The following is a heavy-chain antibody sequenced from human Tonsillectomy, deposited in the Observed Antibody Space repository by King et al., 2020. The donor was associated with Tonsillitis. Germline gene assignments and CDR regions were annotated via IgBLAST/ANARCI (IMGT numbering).Heavy chain of an antibody. CDR2: LSGSGGST. D-gene: IGHD3-3*01. CDR1: GYTFSSYA. Sequence: EVQLVESGGGLVQPGGSLRLSCAASGYTFSSYAMNWVRQAPGKGLEWVSALSGSGGSTYYADSVKGRFTISRDNSKNTLYLQMNSLRAEDPAVYYCAKYSGYDFGALDVWGQGTTVTVSS. J-gene: IGHJ6*02. CDR3: AKYSGYDFGALDV. V-gene: IGHV3-23*04.